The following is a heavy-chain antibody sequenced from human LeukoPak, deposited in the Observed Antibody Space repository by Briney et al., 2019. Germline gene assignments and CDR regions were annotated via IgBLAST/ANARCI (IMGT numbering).Heavy chain of an antibody. J-gene: IGHJ4*02. D-gene: IGHD1-14*01. V-gene: IGHV1-46*01. CDR3: AREVRNSPAATTDY. CDR1: GYTFTSYY. Sequence: ASVKVSCKASGYTFTSYYIHWARQAPGQRLEWMGLINPSGGRTTYAQNFQGRVTMTRDTSTSTVYMELSSLRSEDTAVYYCAREVRNSPAATTDYWGQGTLVTVSS. CDR2: INPSGGRT.